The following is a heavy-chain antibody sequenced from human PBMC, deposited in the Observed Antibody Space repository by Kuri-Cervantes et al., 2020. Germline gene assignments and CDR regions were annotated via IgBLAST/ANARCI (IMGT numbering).Heavy chain of an antibody. Sequence: GESLKISCAASGFTFSDYYMTWIRQSPGKGLEWVSYISDSGSTIYYADSAKGRFTISRDNAKNSLYLQMNSLRAEDTAVYYCARGLGPDAAGNFGYWGQGSLVTVSS. CDR1: GFTFSDYY. D-gene: IGHD6-13*01. V-gene: IGHV3-11*04. CDR2: ISDSGSTI. CDR3: ARGLGPDAAGNFGY. J-gene: IGHJ4*02.